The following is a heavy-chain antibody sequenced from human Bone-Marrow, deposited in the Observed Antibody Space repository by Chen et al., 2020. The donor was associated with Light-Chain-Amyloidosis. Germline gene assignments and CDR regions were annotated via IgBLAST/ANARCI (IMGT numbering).Heavy chain of an antibody. CDR3: AKDRCTSISCSDFDY. V-gene: IGHV3-23*04. CDR1: GFLFNSYE. CDR2: ISGGGRSK. D-gene: IGHD2-2*01. J-gene: IGHJ4*02. Sequence: EVQLVESGGGLEQPGGSLRLSCATSGFLFNSYEMNWVRQAPGKGLEWGSYISGGGRSKSHADSVMRRFTSYRDNSENTLYLQMNSLRAEGTAVYYCAKDRCTSISCSDFDYLGQGTLVTLSS.